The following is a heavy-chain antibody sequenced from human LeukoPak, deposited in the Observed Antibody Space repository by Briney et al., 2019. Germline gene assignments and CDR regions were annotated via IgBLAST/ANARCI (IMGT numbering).Heavy chain of an antibody. Sequence: PSETLSLTCTVSGGSVSSGSYYWSWIRQPPGKGXEWIGYIYYSGSTNYNPSLKSRVTISVDTSKNQFSLKLSSVTAADTAVYYCARGVVVVVAATLRAYNWFDPWGQGTLVTVSS. D-gene: IGHD2-15*01. CDR1: GGSVSSGSYY. J-gene: IGHJ5*02. CDR3: ARGVVVVVAATLRAYNWFDP. V-gene: IGHV4-61*01. CDR2: IYYSGST.